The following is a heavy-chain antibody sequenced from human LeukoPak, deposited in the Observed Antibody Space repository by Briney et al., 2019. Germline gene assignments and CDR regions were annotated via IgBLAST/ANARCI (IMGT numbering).Heavy chain of an antibody. Sequence: PGRSLRLSCVASGFTFSDYAMHWVRQAPGKGLEWVAVISHDGTNRYYADSVKGRFTISRDDSTNTLYLQMNSLRVEDTAVYYCARDGGSWSLSGYWGQGILVTVSS. D-gene: IGHD2/OR15-2a*01. CDR3: ARDGGSWSLSGY. V-gene: IGHV3-30-3*01. J-gene: IGHJ4*02. CDR1: GFTFSDYA. CDR2: ISHDGTNR.